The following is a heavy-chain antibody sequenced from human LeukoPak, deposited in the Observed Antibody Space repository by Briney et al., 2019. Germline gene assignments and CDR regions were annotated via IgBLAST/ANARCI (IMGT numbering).Heavy chain of an antibody. J-gene: IGHJ4*02. D-gene: IGHD3-22*01. CDR1: GGSISSGSYY. V-gene: IGHV4-61*02. Sequence: SQTLSLTCTVSGGSISSGSYYWSWIRQPAGKGLEWIGRIYTSGSTNYNPSLKSRVTISVDTSKNQFSLKLSSVTAADTAVYYCASYYYDSSGYYYCWGQGTLVTVSS. CDR3: ASYYYDSSGYYYC. CDR2: IYTSGST.